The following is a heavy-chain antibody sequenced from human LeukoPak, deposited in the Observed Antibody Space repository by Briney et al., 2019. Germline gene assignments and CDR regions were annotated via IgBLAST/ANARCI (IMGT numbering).Heavy chain of an antibody. J-gene: IGHJ6*02. CDR1: GGSISSYY. Sequence: PSETLSLTCTVSGGSISSYYWSWIRQPPGKGLEWIVYIYYSGSPNYNPSLKSRGTISIHTSKKESSLKMSSVTAANTAVYYCARGIAVAGIVSDYYYYGMDVWGQGTTVTVSS. CDR3: ARGIAVAGIVSDYYYYGMDV. D-gene: IGHD6-19*01. V-gene: IGHV4-59*08. CDR2: IYYSGSP.